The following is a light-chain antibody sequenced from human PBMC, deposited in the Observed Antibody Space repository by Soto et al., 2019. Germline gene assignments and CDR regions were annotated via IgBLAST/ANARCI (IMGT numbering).Light chain of an antibody. V-gene: IGLV1-44*01. CDR3: AAWDDSLNGPFV. Sequence: QSALTQPPSASGTPGQRVTISCSGSNSNIGSNTVNWYQQLPGTAPKLLIYSDDQRPSGVPDRFSGSKSGTSASLAISGLQSEDEADYYCAAWDDSLNGPFVFGTGTRSP. J-gene: IGLJ1*01. CDR1: NSNIGSNT. CDR2: SDD.